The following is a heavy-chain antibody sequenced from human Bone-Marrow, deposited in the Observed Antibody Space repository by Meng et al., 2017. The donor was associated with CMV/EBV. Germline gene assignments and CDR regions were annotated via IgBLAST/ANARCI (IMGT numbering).Heavy chain of an antibody. J-gene: IGHJ4*02. CDR1: GYTFTGYY. D-gene: IGHD2-8*01. CDR2: INPNSGGT. V-gene: IGHV1-2*02. Sequence: ASVKVSCKASGYTFTGYYMHWVRQAPGQGLEWIGWINPNSGGTNYAQKFQGRVTMTRDTSISTAYMELSRLRSDDTAVYYCARVYCTNGVCYTGHDYWGQGTLVTVSS. CDR3: ARVYCTNGVCYTGHDY.